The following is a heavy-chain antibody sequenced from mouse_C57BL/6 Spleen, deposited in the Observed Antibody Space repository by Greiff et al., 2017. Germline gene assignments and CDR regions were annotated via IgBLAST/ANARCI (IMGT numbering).Heavy chain of an antibody. D-gene: IGHD2-1*01. Sequence: EVKVEESGGGLVQPGGSMKLSCVASGFTFSNYWMNWVRQSPEKGLEWVAQIRLKSDNYATHYAEAVKGRFTISRDDSKSSVYLQMNNLRAEDTGSYYCTGYYGNAMDYWGQGTSVTVSS. CDR2: IRLKSDNYAT. CDR3: TGYYGNAMDY. V-gene: IGHV6-3*01. J-gene: IGHJ4*01. CDR1: GFTFSNYW.